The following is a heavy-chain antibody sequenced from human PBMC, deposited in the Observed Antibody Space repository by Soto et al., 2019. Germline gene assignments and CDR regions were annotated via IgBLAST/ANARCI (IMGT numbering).Heavy chain of an antibody. D-gene: IGHD1-26*01. Sequence: RASVKVSCKASGYTFTGYYMHWVRQAPGQGLEWMGWINPNSGGTNYAQKFQGWVTMTRDTSISTAYMELSRLRSDDTAVYYCARDFRVYCDGSVNYSSGMXAWCQGNTLTVSS. CDR1: GYTFTGYY. CDR2: INPNSGGT. V-gene: IGHV1-2*04. J-gene: IGHJ6*02. CDR3: ARDFRVYCDGSVNYSSGMXA.